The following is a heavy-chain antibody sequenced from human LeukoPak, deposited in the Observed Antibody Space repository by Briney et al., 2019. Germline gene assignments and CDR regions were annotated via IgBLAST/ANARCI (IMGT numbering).Heavy chain of an antibody. CDR3: ARKYYDFWSGYGYYYMDV. V-gene: IGHV7-4-1*02. D-gene: IGHD3-3*01. CDR2: INTNTGNP. CDR1: GYTFTSYA. J-gene: IGHJ6*03. Sequence: ASVKVSCKASGYTFTSYAMNWVRQAPGQGLEWMGWINTNTGNPTYAQGFTGRFVFSLDTSVSTAYLQISSLKAEDTAVYYCARKYYDFWSGYGYYYMDVWDKGTTVTVSS.